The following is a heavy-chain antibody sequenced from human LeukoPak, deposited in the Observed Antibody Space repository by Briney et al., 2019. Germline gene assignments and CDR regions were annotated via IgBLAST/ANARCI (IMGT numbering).Heavy chain of an antibody. V-gene: IGHV3-30*04. J-gene: IGHJ4*02. D-gene: IGHD3-22*01. Sequence: PGRSLRLSCAASGFTFSSYALHWVRQAPGKGLEWVAVISYDDGSNKYYSDSVKGRFTISRDNSKNTLYLQMNSLRTEDTAVYYCARHRTYYYDSSGYYYVLGPRGVFDYWGQGTLVTVSS. CDR3: ARHRTYYYDSSGYYYVLGPRGVFDY. CDR1: GFTFSSYA. CDR2: ISYDDGSNK.